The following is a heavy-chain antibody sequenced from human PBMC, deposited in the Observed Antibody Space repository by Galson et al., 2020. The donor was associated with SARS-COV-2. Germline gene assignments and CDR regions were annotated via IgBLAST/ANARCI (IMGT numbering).Heavy chain of an antibody. Sequence: SETLSLTCTVSGGSISSHYWSWIRQPPGKGLEWIGYIYYSGSTNYNPSLKSRVTISVDTSKNQFSLKLSSVTAADTAVYYCARDRGFGELLRYYYGMDVWGQGTTVTVSS. J-gene: IGHJ6*02. CDR2: IYYSGST. CDR3: ARDRGFGELLRYYYGMDV. V-gene: IGHV4-59*11. D-gene: IGHD3-10*01. CDR1: GGSISSHY.